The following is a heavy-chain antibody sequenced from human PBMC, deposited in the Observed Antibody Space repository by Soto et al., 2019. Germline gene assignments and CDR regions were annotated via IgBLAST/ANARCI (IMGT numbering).Heavy chain of an antibody. D-gene: IGHD6-13*01. CDR2: IYHSGST. CDR1: GGSISSGGYY. J-gene: IGHJ2*01. Sequence: PSETLSLTCTVSGGSISSGGYYWSWIRQHPGKGLEWIGYIYHSGSTYYNPSLKSRVTISVDTSKNQFSLKLSSVTAADTAVYYCARHSRSSWSTGWYFDLWGRGTLVTVSS. CDR3: ARHSRSSWSTGWYFDL. V-gene: IGHV4-39*01.